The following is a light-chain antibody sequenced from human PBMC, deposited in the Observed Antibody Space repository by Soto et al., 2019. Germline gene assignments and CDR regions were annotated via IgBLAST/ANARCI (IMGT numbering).Light chain of an antibody. CDR2: KAS. Sequence: DIQMTQSPSTLSASVGDRVTITCRASQTISSWLAWYQQKPGKAPKLLIYKASTLKSGVPSRFSGSGSGTEFTLTISRLEPEDFAVYYCQQYVSSPWAFGQGTKVDI. V-gene: IGKV1-5*03. CDR1: QTISSW. CDR3: QQYVSSPWA. J-gene: IGKJ1*01.